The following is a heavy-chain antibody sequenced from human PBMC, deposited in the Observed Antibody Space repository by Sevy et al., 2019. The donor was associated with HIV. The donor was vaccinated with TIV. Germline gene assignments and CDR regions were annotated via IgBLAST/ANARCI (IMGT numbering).Heavy chain of an antibody. J-gene: IGHJ4*02. CDR2: ISYDGSNK. V-gene: IGHV3-30-3*01. CDR1: GFTFSSHA. Sequence: GGSLRLSCAASGFTFSSHAMHWVRQAPGKGLEWVAVISYDGSNKYYADSVKGRFTISRDNSKNTLYLQMNSLRAEDTAVYYCARDESVGATEGMFDYWGQGTLVTVSS. CDR3: ARDESVGATEGMFDY. D-gene: IGHD1-26*01.